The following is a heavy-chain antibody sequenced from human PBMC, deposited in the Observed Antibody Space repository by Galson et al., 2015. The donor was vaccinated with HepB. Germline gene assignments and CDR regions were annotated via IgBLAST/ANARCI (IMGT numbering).Heavy chain of an antibody. Sequence: ETLSLTCTVSGGSISSYYWSWIRQPPGKGPEWIGYIYYSGSTNYNPSLKSRVTISVDTSKNQFSLKLSSVTAADTAVYYCARTPYYDFWSGYMWFDPWGQGTLVTVSS. CDR2: IYYSGST. V-gene: IGHV4-59*01. D-gene: IGHD3-3*01. CDR1: GGSISSYY. CDR3: ARTPYYDFWSGYMWFDP. J-gene: IGHJ5*02.